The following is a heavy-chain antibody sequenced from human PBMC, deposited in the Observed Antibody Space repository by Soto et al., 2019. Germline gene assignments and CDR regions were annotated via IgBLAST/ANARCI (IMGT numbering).Heavy chain of an antibody. V-gene: IGHV3-66*01. CDR1: GFTVSSNY. CDR3: ARGGYSYGASFDY. Sequence: EVQLVESGGGLVQPGGSLRLSCAASGFTVSSNYMSWVRQAPGRGLEWVSTIYSGGNTYHADSVKGRLIISRDNSKDTLYVQMNSLRAEDTAVYYCARGGYSYGASFDYWGQGTLVTVSS. CDR2: IYSGGNT. J-gene: IGHJ4*02. D-gene: IGHD5-18*01.